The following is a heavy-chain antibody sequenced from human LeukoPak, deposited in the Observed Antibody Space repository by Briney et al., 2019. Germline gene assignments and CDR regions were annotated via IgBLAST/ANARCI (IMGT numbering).Heavy chain of an antibody. CDR3: ASGSDYGGNWGSY. Sequence: PSETLSLTCTVSGGSISSYYWSRIRQPPGKGLEWIGYIYYSGSTNYNPSLKSRVTISVDTSKNQFSLKLSSVTAADTAVYYCASGSDYGGNWGSYWGQGTLVTVSS. D-gene: IGHD4-23*01. CDR2: IYYSGST. CDR1: GGSISSYY. J-gene: IGHJ4*02. V-gene: IGHV4-59*01.